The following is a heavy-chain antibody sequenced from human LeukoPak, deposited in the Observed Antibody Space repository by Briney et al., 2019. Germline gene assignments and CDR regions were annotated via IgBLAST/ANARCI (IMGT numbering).Heavy chain of an antibody. D-gene: IGHD2-2*01. J-gene: IGHJ4*02. CDR2: ICYSGST. V-gene: IGHV4-39*01. Sequence: SETLSLTCTVSGGSISSSSYYWGWIRQPPGKGLEWIGSICYSGSTYYNPSHKSRVTISVDTSKNQFSLKLSSVTAADTAVYYCARQLGYCSSTSCYADKVDYWGQGTLVTVSS. CDR1: GGSISSSSYY. CDR3: ARQLGYCSSTSCYADKVDY.